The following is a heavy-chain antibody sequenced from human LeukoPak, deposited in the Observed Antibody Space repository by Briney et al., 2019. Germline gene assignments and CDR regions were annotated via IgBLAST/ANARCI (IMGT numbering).Heavy chain of an antibody. CDR3: ARDIPYYGSGSYFWDY. D-gene: IGHD3-10*01. CDR2: INPSGGST. J-gene: IGHJ4*02. V-gene: IGHV1-46*01. Sequence: ASVKVSCKASGYTFTTYYMHCVRQAPGQGLEWLGMINPSGGSTSYAQKFQDRVTMTRDTSTSTVYMELSSLRSEDTAVYYCARDIPYYGSGSYFWDYWGQGTLVTVSS. CDR1: GYTFTTYY.